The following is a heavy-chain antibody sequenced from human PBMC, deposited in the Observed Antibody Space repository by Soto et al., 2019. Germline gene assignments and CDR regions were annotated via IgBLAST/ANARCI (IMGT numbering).Heavy chain of an antibody. Sequence: SETLSLTCAVYGGSFSGYYWTWIRQPPGTGLEWIGEINHSGSTNYNPSLKSRVTISVDTSKNQFSLKLTSVTAADTAVYYCARDKITDLFDYWGQGTLVTVS. D-gene: IGHD3-10*01. CDR2: INHSGST. J-gene: IGHJ4*02. CDR1: GGSFSGYY. V-gene: IGHV4-34*01. CDR3: ARDKITDLFDY.